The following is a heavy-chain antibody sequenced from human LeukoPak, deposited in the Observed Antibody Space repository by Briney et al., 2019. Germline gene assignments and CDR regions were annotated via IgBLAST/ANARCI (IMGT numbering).Heavy chain of an antibody. V-gene: IGHV1-2*02. D-gene: IGHD3-22*01. CDR3: ARDLTYYYDSSGSDFDY. Sequence: GASVKVSCKASGYTFSGYYIHWVRQAPGQGPEWMGWINPNSGGTNFAQKFQGRVTMTRDTSISTAYMELSRLRSDDTAVYYCARDLTYYYDSSGSDFDYWGQGTLVTVSS. J-gene: IGHJ4*02. CDR2: INPNSGGT. CDR1: GYTFSGYY.